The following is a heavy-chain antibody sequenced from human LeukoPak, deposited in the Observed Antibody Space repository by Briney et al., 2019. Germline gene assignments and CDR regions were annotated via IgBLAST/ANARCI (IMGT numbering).Heavy chain of an antibody. CDR1: GFTFSSYS. Sequence: TGGSLRLSCAASGFTFSSYSMHWVRQAPGKGLEYVSAITSNGGRTYYANSVKGRFTISRDNSKNTLHLQMGSLRAEDMAVYYCARWGGRYPFDYWGQGTLVTVSS. J-gene: IGHJ4*02. CDR3: ARWGGRYPFDY. CDR2: ITSNGGRT. D-gene: IGHD3-16*02. V-gene: IGHV3-64*01.